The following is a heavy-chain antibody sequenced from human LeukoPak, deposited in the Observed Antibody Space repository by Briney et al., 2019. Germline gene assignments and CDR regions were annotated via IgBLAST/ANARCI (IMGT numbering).Heavy chain of an antibody. CDR2: ISSSSSYI. Sequence: GGSLRLSCAASGFTFSTYAMTWLRQAPGKGLEWVSSISSSSSYIYYADSVKGRFTISRDNAKNSLYLQMNSLRAEDTAVYYCARFGVTYYYDSSGTPAKTHKSFDYWGQGTLVTVSS. V-gene: IGHV3-21*01. CDR3: ARFGVTYYYDSSGTPAKTHKSFDY. D-gene: IGHD3-22*01. CDR1: GFTFSTYA. J-gene: IGHJ4*02.